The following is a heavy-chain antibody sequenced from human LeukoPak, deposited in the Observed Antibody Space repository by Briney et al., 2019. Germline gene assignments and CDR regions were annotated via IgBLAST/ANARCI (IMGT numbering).Heavy chain of an antibody. V-gene: IGHV3-53*01. CDR2: IYRGGST. Sequence: PGGSLRLSCAASGFTVSSNYMSWVRQAPGKGLEWVSVIYRGGSTYYADSVKGRFTISRDNSKNTLYLQMNSLRAEDTAVYYCASGYYYYGSGSYSFDYWGQGTLVTVSS. CDR3: ASGYYYYGSGSYSFDY. CDR1: GFTVSSNY. D-gene: IGHD3-10*01. J-gene: IGHJ4*02.